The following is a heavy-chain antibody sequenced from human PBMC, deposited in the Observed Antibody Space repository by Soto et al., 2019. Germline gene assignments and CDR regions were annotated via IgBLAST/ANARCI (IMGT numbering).Heavy chain of an antibody. Sequence: SETLSLTCTVSGDSVSSHYWSWIRQPAGKGLEWLGRLYNDERTNYNPSLKSRVTMSMDTSKNQFSLKLTSVTAADSAVYFCAREPLAHSYFDFWGQGTLVTVSS. V-gene: IGHV4-4*07. CDR3: AREPLAHSYFDF. CDR2: LYNDERT. J-gene: IGHJ4*02. CDR1: GDSVSSHY.